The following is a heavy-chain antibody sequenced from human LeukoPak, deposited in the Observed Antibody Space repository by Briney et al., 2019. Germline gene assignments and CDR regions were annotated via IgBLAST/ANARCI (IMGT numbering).Heavy chain of an antibody. V-gene: IGHV1-2*02. CDR1: GYTFTGYY. D-gene: IGHD3-10*01. Sequence: ASVKVSCKASGYTFTGYYMHWVRQAPGQGLEWMGWINPNSGGTNYAQKFQGRVTMTRDTSISTAYMELSRLRSDDTAVYYCARISYGSGSYYNANWFDPWGQGTLVTVSS. CDR2: INPNSGGT. J-gene: IGHJ5*02. CDR3: ARISYGSGSYYNANWFDP.